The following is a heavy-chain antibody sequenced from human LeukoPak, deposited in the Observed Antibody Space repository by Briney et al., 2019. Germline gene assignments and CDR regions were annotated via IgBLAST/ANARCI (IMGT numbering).Heavy chain of an antibody. D-gene: IGHD2-21*01. CDR3: ACVVRGAFDI. CDR1: GFTFTSYY. J-gene: IGHJ3*02. CDR2: INPSGGST. V-gene: IGHV1-46*03. Sequence: WCSVKVSCKASGFTFTSYYMHWVRQAPGQGLEWMGIINPSGGSTSYPQKFQGRVTMTRDTSTSTVYMELSSLRSEDTAVYYCACVVRGAFDIWGQGTLVTVSS.